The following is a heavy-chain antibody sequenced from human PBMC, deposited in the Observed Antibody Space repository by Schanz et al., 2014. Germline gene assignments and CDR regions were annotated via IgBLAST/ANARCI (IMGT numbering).Heavy chain of an antibody. D-gene: IGHD3-22*01. CDR3: ARVHHYDPSGWGYFDY. CDR2: IYSGIGA. Sequence: EGQLAESGGGLVQPGGSMRLSCEVSGFTFSTTNLSWVRQAPGKGLEWVSVIYSGIGAYYADSVKDRFTVSRDNSKNTVYLQMNRLRAEDTAVYYCARVHHYDPSGWGYFDYWGQGALVTVSS. J-gene: IGHJ4*02. V-gene: IGHV3-66*01. CDR1: GFTFSTTN.